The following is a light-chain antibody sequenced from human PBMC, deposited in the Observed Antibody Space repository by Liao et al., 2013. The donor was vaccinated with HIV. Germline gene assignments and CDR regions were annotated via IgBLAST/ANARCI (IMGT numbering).Light chain of an antibody. J-gene: IGLJ3*02. V-gene: IGLV3-21*04. CDR1: SIGSKS. CDR3: QVWDHSSDQGV. CDR2: YDS. Sequence: SYVLTQSPSVSVAPGKTATISCGGDSIGSKSVHWYQQRPGQAPVLVMSYDSDRPSGIPERISGSISGNTATLTISGVETGDEADYFCQVWDHSSDQGVFGGGTKLTVL.